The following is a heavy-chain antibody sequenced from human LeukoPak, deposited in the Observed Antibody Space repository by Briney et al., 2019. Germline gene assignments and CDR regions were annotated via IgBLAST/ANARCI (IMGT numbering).Heavy chain of an antibody. Sequence: ASVKVSCKASGYTFTSYDINWVRQATGQGLEWMGWMNPNSGNTGYAQKFKGRVTMTRNTSISTAYMELSSLRSGDTAVYYCARGRILYSTPRLFDPWGQGTLVTVSS. CDR3: ARGRILYSTPRLFDP. CDR2: MNPNSGNT. V-gene: IGHV1-8*01. CDR1: GYTFTSYD. D-gene: IGHD2-8*01. J-gene: IGHJ5*02.